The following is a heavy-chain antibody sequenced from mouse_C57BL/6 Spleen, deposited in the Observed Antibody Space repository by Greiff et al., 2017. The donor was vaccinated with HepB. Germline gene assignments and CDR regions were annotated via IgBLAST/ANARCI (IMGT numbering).Heavy chain of an antibody. J-gene: IGHJ1*03. Sequence: QVQLQQSGAELMKPGASVKLSCKATGYTFTGYWIEWVKQRPGHGLEWIGEILPGRGSTNYNEKFKGKATFTADTSSNTAYMQLSSLTTEDSAIYYCARNYGSSYGDFDVWGTGTTVTVSS. CDR3: ARNYGSSYGDFDV. CDR2: ILPGRGST. D-gene: IGHD1-1*01. V-gene: IGHV1-9*01. CDR1: GYTFTGYW.